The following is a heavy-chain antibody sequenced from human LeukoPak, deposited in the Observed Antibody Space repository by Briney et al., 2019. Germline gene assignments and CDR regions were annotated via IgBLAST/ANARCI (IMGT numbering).Heavy chain of an antibody. V-gene: IGHV1-24*01. CDR3: ATYDSSGYYRSRVFDY. Sequence: ASVKVSCKVSGYTLTELSMHWVRQAPGKGLEWMGGFDPEDGETIYAQKFQGRVTMTEDTSTDTAYMELSSLRSEGTAVYYCATYDSSGYYRSRVFDYWGQGTLVTVSS. D-gene: IGHD3-22*01. CDR2: FDPEDGET. CDR1: GYTLTELS. J-gene: IGHJ4*02.